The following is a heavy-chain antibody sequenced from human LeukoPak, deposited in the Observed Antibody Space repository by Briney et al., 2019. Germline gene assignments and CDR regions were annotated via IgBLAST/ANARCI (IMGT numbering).Heavy chain of an antibody. D-gene: IGHD3-10*01. CDR3: ARVGGRSVIRGLNIPVFGY. CDR1: GYTFTSYD. CDR2: VNPNSGNT. J-gene: IGHJ4*02. Sequence: GASVKVSCETSGYTFTSYDLNWVRQATGQGLEWMGWVNPNSGNTGYAQKFQGRVTMTRDTSISTVYMELTRLRSDDTAVYYCARVGGRSVIRGLNIPVFGYWGQGTLVAVSS. V-gene: IGHV1-8*01.